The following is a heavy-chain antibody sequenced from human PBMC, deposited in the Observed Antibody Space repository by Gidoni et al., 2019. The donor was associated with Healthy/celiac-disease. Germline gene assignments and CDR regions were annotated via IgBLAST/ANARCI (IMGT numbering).Heavy chain of an antibody. V-gene: IGHV3-23*04. CDR1: GFAFSSYA. J-gene: IGHJ4*02. CDR2: ISGRGGST. Sequence: VHLVESGGGLVKHGGCLRRPCAAAGFAFSSYAMSWVRQAPGKWLECVSAISGRGGSTYYAGTVRDRFTISRDNSKNTLYLQLNSLRAEDTAVYYCAKTDSSGYYVFDYWGQGTLVTVSS. CDR3: AKTDSSGYYVFDY. D-gene: IGHD3-22*01.